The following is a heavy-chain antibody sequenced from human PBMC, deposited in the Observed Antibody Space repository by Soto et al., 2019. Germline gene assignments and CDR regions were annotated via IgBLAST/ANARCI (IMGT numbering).Heavy chain of an antibody. CDR3: TRPSSSSALGD. Sequence: EVQLVESGGGLVQPGGSLKLSCAASGFTFSGSAMHWVRQASGKGLEWVGRIRSKANSYATAYAASVKGRFTIARDDSKNTEYLQMNSLKTEDTAVYYCTRPSSSSALGDWGQRTLVTVSS. D-gene: IGHD6-6*01. V-gene: IGHV3-73*02. CDR2: IRSKANSYAT. CDR1: GFTFSGSA. J-gene: IGHJ4*02.